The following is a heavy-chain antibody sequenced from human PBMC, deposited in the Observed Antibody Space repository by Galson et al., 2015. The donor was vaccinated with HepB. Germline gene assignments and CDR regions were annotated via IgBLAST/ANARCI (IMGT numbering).Heavy chain of an antibody. D-gene: IGHD6-19*01. CDR1: GFSLTSSGVG. V-gene: IGHV2-5*01. Sequence: PALVKPTQTLTLSCTFSGFSLTSSGVGVGWFRQPPGQALEWLAVIYWNDEKDFSPSLNSRVTLTKDTSKYQVVLTMANMDPVDTATYYCAHIIAVAGDFFDYWGQGTLVTVSS. J-gene: IGHJ4*02. CDR3: AHIIAVAGDFFDY. CDR2: IYWNDEK.